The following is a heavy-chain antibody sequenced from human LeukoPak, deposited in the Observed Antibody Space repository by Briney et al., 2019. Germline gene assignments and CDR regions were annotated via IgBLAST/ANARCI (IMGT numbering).Heavy chain of an antibody. CDR2: INYSGRI. CDR3: ARLVDYDNSGDPDIFDI. J-gene: IGHJ3*02. CDR1: RGIISSYY. V-gene: IGHV4-59*01. Sequence: PSETLTLSCIVSRGIISSYYRSWIRQTPGKGLEWISFINYSGRIKYNPSLQSRVSISRDTSKNHFSLQLRSVMAVDTAVYYCARLVDYDNSGDPDIFDIWGQGTIVSIS. D-gene: IGHD3-22*01.